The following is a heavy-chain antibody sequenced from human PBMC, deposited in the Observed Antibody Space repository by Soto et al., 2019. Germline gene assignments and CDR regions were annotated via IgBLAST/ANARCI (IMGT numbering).Heavy chain of an antibody. CDR3: ARDGGRHSGGIDY. D-gene: IGHD1-26*01. V-gene: IGHV1-69*01. J-gene: IGHJ4*02. Sequence: QVQLVQSGAEVKKPGSSVKVSCKASGGPFSSYSINWVRPAPGQGLEWMGEIIPIFGTANYAQKFQGRVTITADESTSTAYMELSSLRSEDTAVYYCARDGGRHSGGIDYWGQGTLVTVSS. CDR2: IIPIFGTA. CDR1: GGPFSSYS.